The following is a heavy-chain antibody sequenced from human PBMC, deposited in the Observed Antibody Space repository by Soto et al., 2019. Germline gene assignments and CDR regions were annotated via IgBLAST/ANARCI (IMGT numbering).Heavy chain of an antibody. Sequence: GGSLRLSCAASGFTFSIYWMSWVRQAPGKGLEWVANIKKDGSEKYYVDSVKGRFTISRDNAKNSLYLQMNSPRAEDTAVYYCASAEHAIPWYYYGMDVWGQGTTVTVSS. CDR1: GFTFSIYW. V-gene: IGHV3-7*03. CDR3: ASAEHAIPWYYYGMDV. D-gene: IGHD2-8*01. J-gene: IGHJ6*02. CDR2: IKKDGSEK.